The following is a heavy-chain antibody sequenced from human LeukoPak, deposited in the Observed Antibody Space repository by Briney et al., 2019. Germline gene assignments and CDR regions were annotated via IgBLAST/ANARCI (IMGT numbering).Heavy chain of an antibody. CDR3: AKTYFSSRAHYFYYYYMDV. Sequence: GGSLRLSCAASGFTFSSYGMSWVRQAPGKGLEWVSAISGTGGSTYYADSAKGRFTISRDNSKNTLYLQMNSLRAEDTAVYYCAKTYFSSRAHYFYYYYMDVWGKGTTVTISS. D-gene: IGHD6-13*01. CDR1: GFTFSSYG. J-gene: IGHJ6*03. V-gene: IGHV3-23*01. CDR2: ISGTGGST.